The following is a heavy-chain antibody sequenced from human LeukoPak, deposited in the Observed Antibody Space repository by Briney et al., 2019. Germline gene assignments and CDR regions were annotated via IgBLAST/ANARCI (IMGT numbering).Heavy chain of an antibody. D-gene: IGHD1-1*01. J-gene: IGHJ3*02. CDR2: IYVDGRTT. V-gene: IGHV3-74*01. CDR1: GFTFSNYW. CDR3: LKDDDHWKFDI. Sequence: QSGGSLRLSCVASGFTFSNYWMHWVRQPPGKGLVWVSRIYVDGRTTNYADSVKGRFTISRDNTKNSLYLQLNSLRVEDTAFYYCLKDDDHWKFDIWGQGTMVTVSS.